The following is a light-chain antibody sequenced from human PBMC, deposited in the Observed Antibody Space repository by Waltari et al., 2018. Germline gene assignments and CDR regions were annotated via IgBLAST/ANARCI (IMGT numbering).Light chain of an antibody. Sequence: DIQMTQSPSSLSASVGDRVTITCRASQTIFNYLNWYQQKPGKAPKLIVYTASNLQSGVPSTFSGSRSGTDFTLTISSLQPEDVATYFCQQTYTIPITFGQGTRLEIK. J-gene: IGKJ5*01. V-gene: IGKV1-39*01. CDR3: QQTYTIPIT. CDR1: QTIFNY. CDR2: TAS.